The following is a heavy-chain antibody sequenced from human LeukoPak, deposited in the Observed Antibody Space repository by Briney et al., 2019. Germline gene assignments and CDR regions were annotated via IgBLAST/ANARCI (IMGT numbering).Heavy chain of an antibody. V-gene: IGHV2-5*01. CDR3: AHKGTGSYYGY. J-gene: IGHJ4*02. CDR1: GFSLSTTEVG. CDR2: IYWNDDK. D-gene: IGHD1-26*01. Sequence: SGPTLVNPPQTLTLTCTCSGFSLSTTEVGVGWLRQPPGKALEWFAIIYWNDDKRYSASLKSRLTVTKDTSRNQVVLTMTNMDPVDTATYYCAHKGTGSYYGYWGQGTLVTVSS.